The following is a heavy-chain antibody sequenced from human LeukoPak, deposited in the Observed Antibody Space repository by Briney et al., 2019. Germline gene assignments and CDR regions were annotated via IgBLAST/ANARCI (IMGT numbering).Heavy chain of an antibody. Sequence: SETLSLTCTVSGGSVSSGSYYWSWIRQPPGKGLEWIGYIYYSGSTNYNPSLKSRVTISVDTSKNQFSLKLSSVTAADTAVYYCAQLEGEEMYHFDYWGQGTLVTVSS. CDR1: GGSVSSGSYY. V-gene: IGHV4-61*01. D-gene: IGHD5-24*01. J-gene: IGHJ4*02. CDR3: AQLEGEEMYHFDY. CDR2: IYYSGST.